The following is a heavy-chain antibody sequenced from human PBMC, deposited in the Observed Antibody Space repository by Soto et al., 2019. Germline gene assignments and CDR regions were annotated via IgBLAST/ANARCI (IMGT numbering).Heavy chain of an antibody. J-gene: IGHJ3*02. Sequence: ASVKVSCKASGYTFTSHGISWVRQAPGQGLVWMRWISTYNSNTNDAQKLQGRVTITRDTSTSTVYLELSSLRSEDTAVYYCARDLYSSSWYVRAFDMWGQGTMVTVSS. V-gene: IGHV1-18*01. D-gene: IGHD6-13*01. CDR3: ARDLYSSSWYVRAFDM. CDR1: GYTFTSHG. CDR2: ISTYNSNT.